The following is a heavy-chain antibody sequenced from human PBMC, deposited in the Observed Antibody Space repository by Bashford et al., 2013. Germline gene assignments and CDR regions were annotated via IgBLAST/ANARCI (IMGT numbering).Heavy chain of an antibody. V-gene: IGHV1-2*02. CDR3: VGPYYYDSRGHAHRAFAI. CDR2: INPNSGGT. CDR1: GYTFTDYN. J-gene: IGHJ3*02. Sequence: VASVKVSCQASGYTFTDYNIHWLRQAPGQGLQLVGWINPNSGGTNYAQIFQGRVTMTRDTSITTAYMELSRLTSDDTAVYYCVGPYYYDSRGHAHRAFAIWGQGTLVTVSS. D-gene: IGHD3-22*01.